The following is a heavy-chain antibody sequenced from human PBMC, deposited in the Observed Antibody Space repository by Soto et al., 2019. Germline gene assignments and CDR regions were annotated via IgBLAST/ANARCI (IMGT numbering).Heavy chain of an antibody. Sequence: LALTCTVSGGSISIYYWSWIRQPPGKGLEWIGYIYYSGSTNYNPSLKSRVTISVDTSKNQFSLKLSSVTAADTAVYYCARGNLTVRFGKKKAYYFDYWGQGTLGTVS. CDR1: GGSISIYY. CDR2: IYYSGST. J-gene: IGHJ4*02. CDR3: ARGNLTVRFGKKKAYYFDY. D-gene: IGHD3-10*01. V-gene: IGHV4-59*01.